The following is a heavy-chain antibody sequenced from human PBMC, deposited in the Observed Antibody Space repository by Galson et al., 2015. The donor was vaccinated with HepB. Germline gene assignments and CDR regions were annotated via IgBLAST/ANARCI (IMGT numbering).Heavy chain of an antibody. CDR3: ARGVVVTAIGEDY. CDR2: ISSSSSYI. Sequence: SLRLSCAASGFTFSSYSMNWVRQAPGKGLEWVSSISSSSSYIYYADSVKGRFTISRDNAKNSLYLQMNSLRAEDTAVYYCARGVVVTAIGEDYWGQGTLVTVSS. V-gene: IGHV3-21*01. D-gene: IGHD2-21*02. J-gene: IGHJ4*02. CDR1: GFTFSSYS.